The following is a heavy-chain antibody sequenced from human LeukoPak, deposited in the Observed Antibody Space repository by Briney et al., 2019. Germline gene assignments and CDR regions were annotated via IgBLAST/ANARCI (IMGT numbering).Heavy chain of an antibody. Sequence: GGSLRLSCAASKFIFSDYGMHWVRQAPGKGLEWVAFIWYDGSDEYYADSVKGRLTISRDNSNNTLYLQMNSLRAEDTAVCYCAKAGYPPLDYWGQRTLVTVSS. D-gene: IGHD1-1*01. J-gene: IGHJ4*02. CDR2: IWYDGSDE. CDR1: KFIFSDYG. CDR3: AKAGYPPLDY. V-gene: IGHV3-30*02.